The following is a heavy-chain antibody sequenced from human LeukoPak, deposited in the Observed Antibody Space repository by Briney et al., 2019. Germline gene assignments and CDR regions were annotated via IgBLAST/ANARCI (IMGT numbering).Heavy chain of an antibody. CDR1: GGSISSSYYY. Sequence: SETLSPTCTVSGGSISSSYYYWGWIRQPPGKGLEWIGSIYYSGSTYYNPSLKSRVTISVDTSKNQFSLKLSSVTAADTAVYYCARDRIIAARNYFDYWGRGTLVTVSS. CDR3: ARDRIIAARNYFDY. CDR2: IYYSGST. V-gene: IGHV4-39*07. D-gene: IGHD6-6*01. J-gene: IGHJ4*02.